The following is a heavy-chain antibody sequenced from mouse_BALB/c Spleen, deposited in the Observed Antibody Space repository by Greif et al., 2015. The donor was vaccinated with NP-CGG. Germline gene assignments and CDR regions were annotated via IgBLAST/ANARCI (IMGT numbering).Heavy chain of an antibody. CDR2: IYPGDGDT. V-gene: IGHV1-80*01. D-gene: IGHD2-2*01. CDR1: GYAFSSYW. Sequence: VHLVESGAELVRPGSSVKISCKASGYAFSSYWMNWVKQRPGQGLEWIGQIYPGDGDTNYNGKFKGKATLTADKSSSAAYMQLSSLTSEDSAVYFCARWLKGHYYAMDYWGQGTSVTVSS. CDR3: ARWLKGHYYAMDY. J-gene: IGHJ4*01.